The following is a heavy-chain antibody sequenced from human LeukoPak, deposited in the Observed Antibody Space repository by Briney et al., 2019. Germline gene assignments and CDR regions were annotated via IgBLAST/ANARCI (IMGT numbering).Heavy chain of an antibody. J-gene: IGHJ4*02. CDR1: GYTLTELS. Sequence: ASVKVSCKVSGYTLTELSMHWVRQAPGKGLEWMGGFDPEDGETIYAQKFQDRVTMTEDTSTDTAYMELSSLRSGDTAVYYCATARVRNYDFWSGYTIWGQGTLVTVSS. CDR2: FDPEDGET. CDR3: ATARVRNYDFWSGYTI. V-gene: IGHV1-24*01. D-gene: IGHD3-3*01.